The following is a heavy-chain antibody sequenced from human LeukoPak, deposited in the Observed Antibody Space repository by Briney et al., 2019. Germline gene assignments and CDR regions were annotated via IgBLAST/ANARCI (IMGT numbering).Heavy chain of an antibody. J-gene: IGHJ3*02. CDR3: ARGFDAHNAFDI. CDR2: IYYSGST. CDR1: GGSISSSDYY. D-gene: IGHD3-9*01. Sequence: SETLSLTCTVSGGSISSSDYYRGWIRQPPGKGLEWIGYIYYSGSTSYNPSLKSRVTISVDTSKNQFSLKLTSVTAADTAVYYCARGFDAHNAFDIWGQGTMVTVSS. V-gene: IGHV4-30-4*01.